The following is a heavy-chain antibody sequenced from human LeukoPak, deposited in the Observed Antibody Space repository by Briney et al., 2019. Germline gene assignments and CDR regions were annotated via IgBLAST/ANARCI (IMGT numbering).Heavy chain of an antibody. Sequence: TSVKVSCKASGFTFTSSAVQWVRQARGQRLEWIGWIVVGSGNTNYAQKFQERVTITRDMSTSTAYMELSSLRSEDTAVYYCARVIPRITMIGGYFDYWGQGTLVTVSS. V-gene: IGHV1-58*01. J-gene: IGHJ4*02. CDR1: GFTFTSSA. CDR2: IVVGSGNT. D-gene: IGHD3-22*01. CDR3: ARVIPRITMIGGYFDY.